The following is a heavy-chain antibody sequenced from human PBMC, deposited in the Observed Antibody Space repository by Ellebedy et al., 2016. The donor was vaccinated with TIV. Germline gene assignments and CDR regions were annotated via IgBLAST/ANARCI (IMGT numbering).Heavy chain of an antibody. V-gene: IGHV1-69*04. CDR2: IIPILGIA. J-gene: IGHJ4*02. CDR3: ARVTPDENSYGYIGPFEYFDY. Sequence: SVKVSCXASGYTFTSYAISWVRQAPGQGLEWMGRIIPILGIANYAQKFQGRVTITADKSTSTAYMELSSLRSEDTAVYYCARVTPDENSYGYIGPFEYFDYWGQGTLVTVSS. CDR1: GYTFTSYA. D-gene: IGHD5-18*01.